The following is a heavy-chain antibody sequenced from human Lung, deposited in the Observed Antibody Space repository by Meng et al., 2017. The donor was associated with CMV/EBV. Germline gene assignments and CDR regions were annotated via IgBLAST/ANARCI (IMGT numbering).Heavy chain of an antibody. Sequence: GESLKISXXXSLFTFSSYAMHWVRQAPGKGLEWVAVISYDGSNKYYADSVKGRFTISRDNSKNTLYLQMNSLRAEDTAVYYCARDRGGIVGATKGYYGMDVWGQGXTVTVSS. J-gene: IGHJ6*02. V-gene: IGHV3-30*04. D-gene: IGHD1-26*01. CDR2: ISYDGSNK. CDR1: LFTFSSYA. CDR3: ARDRGGIVGATKGYYGMDV.